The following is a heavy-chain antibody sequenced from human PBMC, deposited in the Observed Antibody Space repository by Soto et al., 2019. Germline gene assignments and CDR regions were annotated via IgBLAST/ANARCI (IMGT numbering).Heavy chain of an antibody. CDR1: GGSISSGDYY. CDR2: IYYSGGT. D-gene: IGHD3-22*01. CDR3: ASHGGYYDSSGYYYSYFDY. V-gene: IGHV4-30-4*01. Sequence: SETLSLTCTVSGGSISSGDYYWSWIRQPPGKGLEWIGYIYYSGGTYYNPSLKSRVTISVDTSKNQFSLKLSSVTAADTAVYYCASHGGYYDSSGYYYSYFDYWGQGTLVTVSS. J-gene: IGHJ4*02.